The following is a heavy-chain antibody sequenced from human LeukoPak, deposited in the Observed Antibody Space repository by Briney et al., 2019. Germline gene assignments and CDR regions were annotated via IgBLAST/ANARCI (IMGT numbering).Heavy chain of an antibody. V-gene: IGHV3-30*03. D-gene: IGHD6-25*01. CDR3: VRDRREAYSSGWSRDFDY. CDR1: GFTFSNYA. J-gene: IGHJ4*02. CDR2: ISHNGYDN. Sequence: GSLRLSCTASGFTFSNYAMHWIRRAPGKGLEWVAVISHNGYDNYYADSLKGRFSISRDNSKNTLYLQVNSLRAEDTAVYYCVRDRREAYSSGWSRDFDYWGQGTLVTVSS.